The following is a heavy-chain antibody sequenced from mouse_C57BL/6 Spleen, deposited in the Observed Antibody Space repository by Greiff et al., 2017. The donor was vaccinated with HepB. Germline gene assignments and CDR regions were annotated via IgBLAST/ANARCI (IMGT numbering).Heavy chain of an antibody. J-gene: IGHJ2*01. CDR3: ARDSRNYYGSSYGYYFDY. Sequence: EVMLVESEGGLVQPGSSMKLSCTASGFTFSDYYMAWVRQVPEKGLEWVANINYDGSSTYYLDSLKSRFIISRDNAKNILYLQMSSLKSEDTATYYCARDSRNYYGSSYGYYFDYWGQGTTLTVSS. CDR1: GFTFSDYY. CDR2: INYDGSST. D-gene: IGHD1-1*01. V-gene: IGHV5-16*01.